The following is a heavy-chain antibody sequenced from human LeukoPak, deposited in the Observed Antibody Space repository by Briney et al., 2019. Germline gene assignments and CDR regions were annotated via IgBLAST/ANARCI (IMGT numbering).Heavy chain of an antibody. CDR3: ARASVGATAAFDI. Sequence: GGSLRLSCAASGFTFSSYAMHWVRQAPGKGLEYVSAISSNGGSTYYANSVKGRFTISRDNSKNTLYLQMGSLRAEDMAAYYCARASVGATAAFDIWGQGTMVTVSS. J-gene: IGHJ3*02. V-gene: IGHV3-64*01. D-gene: IGHD1-26*01. CDR1: GFTFSSYA. CDR2: ISSNGGST.